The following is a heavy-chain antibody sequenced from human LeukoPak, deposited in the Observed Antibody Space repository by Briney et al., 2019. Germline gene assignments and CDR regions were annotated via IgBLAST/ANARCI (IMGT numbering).Heavy chain of an antibody. D-gene: IGHD1-26*01. V-gene: IGHV4-39*01. CDR1: GGSISSSSYY. J-gene: IGHJ4*02. Sequence: SETLSLTCTVSGGSISSSSYYWGWIRQPPGKGLEWIGSIYYSGSTYYNPSHKSRVTISVDTSKNQFSLKLSSVTAADTAVYYCARHGSGSYYESPNFDYWGQGTLVTVSS. CDR3: ARHGSGSYYESPNFDY. CDR2: IYYSGST.